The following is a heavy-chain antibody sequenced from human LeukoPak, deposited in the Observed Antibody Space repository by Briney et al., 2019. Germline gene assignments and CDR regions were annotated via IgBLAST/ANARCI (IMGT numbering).Heavy chain of an antibody. CDR2: ITGDGGRT. V-gene: IGHV3-64D*06. J-gene: IGHJ4*02. D-gene: IGHD4-23*01. CDR1: GFTFSFYA. Sequence: GGSLRLSCSASGFTFSFYAMHWVRQAPGKGPECVSAITGDGGRTYYADAVKGRFTISRVNSKNTLYLQMNGLRADDTAVYYCVKDPFYGGNPLYYFDYWGQGTLVTVSS. CDR3: VKDPFYGGNPLYYFDY.